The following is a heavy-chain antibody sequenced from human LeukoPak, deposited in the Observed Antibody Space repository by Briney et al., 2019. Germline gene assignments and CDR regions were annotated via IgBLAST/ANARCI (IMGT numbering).Heavy chain of an antibody. V-gene: IGHV3-15*01. Sequence: GGSLRLSCAASGFIFSNVWMSGVRQAPGKGVEWIGRVRSKTDGGTTDYAAPVKDRITISRDDSKNTLFLQINSLKSEDTAVYYCTTYVAVAGTRHFDSWGQGTLVTVS. J-gene: IGHJ4*02. CDR2: VRSKTDGGTT. D-gene: IGHD6-19*01. CDR1: GFIFSNVW. CDR3: TTYVAVAGTRHFDS.